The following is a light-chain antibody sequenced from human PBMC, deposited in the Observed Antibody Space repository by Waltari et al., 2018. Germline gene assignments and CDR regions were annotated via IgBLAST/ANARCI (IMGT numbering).Light chain of an antibody. Sequence: QSALTQPASVSGSPGQSITISCTGTSSDVGGYNSVSWYQQHPGKAPRLMIYDVSNRPSGVSNRFSGSTSRHPASPPIPGLQSEDEADYYCCSYTHSSSVLFGGGTKLTVL. V-gene: IGLV2-14*03. CDR1: SSDVGGYNS. J-gene: IGLJ2*01. CDR3: CSYTHSSSVL. CDR2: DVS.